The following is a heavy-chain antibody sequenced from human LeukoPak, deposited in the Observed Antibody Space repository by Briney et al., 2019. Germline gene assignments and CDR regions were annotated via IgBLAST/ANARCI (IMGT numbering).Heavy chain of an antibody. CDR3: ARVPEEYSSSWFDP. J-gene: IGHJ5*02. D-gene: IGHD6-6*01. V-gene: IGHV4-38-2*01. Sequence: SETLSLTCAVSGDSISSGYYWGWIRQPPGKGLEWIGSIYHSGSTYYNPSLKSRVTISVDTSKNQFSLKLSSVTAADTAVYYCARVPEEYSSSWFDPWGQGTLVTVSS. CDR2: IYHSGST. CDR1: GDSISSGYY.